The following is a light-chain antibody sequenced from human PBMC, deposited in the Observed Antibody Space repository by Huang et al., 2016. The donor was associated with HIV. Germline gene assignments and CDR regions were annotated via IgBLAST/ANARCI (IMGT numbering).Light chain of an antibody. V-gene: IGKV1-39*01. J-gene: IGKJ1*01. CDR3: QQTYNKPWT. CDR1: QSISSY. CDR2: TAS. Sequence: DIQMTQSPSSLSASVGDRVTITCRASQSISSYLNWYQQKPGNAPNLLIYTASSLQGGVPSRFSGSGSGTVFTLTINSLQPEDCATYYCQQTYNKPWTFGQGTKVEIK.